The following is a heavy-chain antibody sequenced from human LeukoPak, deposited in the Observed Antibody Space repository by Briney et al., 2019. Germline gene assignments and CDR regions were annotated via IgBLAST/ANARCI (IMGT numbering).Heavy chain of an antibody. D-gene: IGHD1/OR15-1a*01. Sequence: KPSETLSLTCTVSGGSISSYYWSWIRQPPGKGLEWIGYIYYSGSTNYNPSLKSRVTISVDTSKNQFSLKLSSVTAADTAVYYCARVSRRPNSPPDYWGQGTLVTVSS. V-gene: IGHV4-59*01. J-gene: IGHJ4*02. CDR1: GGSISSYY. CDR2: IYYSGST. CDR3: ARVSRRPNSPPDY.